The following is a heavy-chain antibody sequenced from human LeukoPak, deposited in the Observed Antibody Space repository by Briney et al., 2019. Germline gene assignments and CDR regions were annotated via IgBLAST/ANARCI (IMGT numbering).Heavy chain of an antibody. CDR3: ANPYCSSTSCYPGDYYYMDV. Sequence: GGSLRLSCAASGFSFSSYGMQWVRQAPGKGLEWVAFIRYDGSNKYYADSVKGRFTISRDNSKNTLYLQMNSLRAEDTAVYYCANPYCSSTSCYPGDYYYMDVWGKGTTVTVSS. D-gene: IGHD2-2*01. CDR2: IRYDGSNK. CDR1: GFSFSSYG. V-gene: IGHV3-30*02. J-gene: IGHJ6*03.